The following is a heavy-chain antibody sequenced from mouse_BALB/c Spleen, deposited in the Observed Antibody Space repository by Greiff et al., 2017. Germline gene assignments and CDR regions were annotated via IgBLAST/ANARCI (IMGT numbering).Heavy chain of an antibody. CDR3: ARKDGNYPYAMDY. CDR1: GFSLTSYG. J-gene: IGHJ4*01. V-gene: IGHV2-4-1*01. D-gene: IGHD2-1*01. CDR2: IWSGGST. Sequence: QVQLKQSGPGLVQPSLSLSITCTVSGFSLTSYGVHWVRQSPGKGLEWLGVIWSGGSTDYNAAFISRLSISKDNSKSQVFFKMNSLQADDTAIYYCARKDGNYPYAMDYWGQGTSVTVSS.